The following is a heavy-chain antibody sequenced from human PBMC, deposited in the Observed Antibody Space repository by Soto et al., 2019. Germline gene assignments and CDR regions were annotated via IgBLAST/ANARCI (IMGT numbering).Heavy chain of an antibody. CDR2: MNPNSGNT. D-gene: IGHD3-16*02. Sequence: ASVKVCCKASGYTFTSYDMKWGRQATGKGLEWMGWMNPNSGNTGYAQKFQGRVTMTRNTSISTAYMELSSLRSEDTAVYYCARGSEYYDYIWGSYRSPFTYYYSFMDVWGKGTTVTVSS. CDR1: GYTFTSYD. J-gene: IGHJ6*03. CDR3: ARGSEYYDYIWGSYRSPFTYYYSFMDV. V-gene: IGHV1-8*01.